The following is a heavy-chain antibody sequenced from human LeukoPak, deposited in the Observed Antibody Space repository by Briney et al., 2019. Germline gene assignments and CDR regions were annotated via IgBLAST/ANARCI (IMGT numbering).Heavy chain of an antibody. D-gene: IGHD6-19*01. CDR2: IKQDGSET. CDR3: ARQRGSGCLDY. Sequence: GGSLRLSCAASRFTLCNYWMSWIRQAPGKGLEWVANIKQDGSETYYVDSVKGRFTISRDNAKNSLSLQMSSLRAEDTAVYYCARQRGSGCLDYWGQGTLVTVSS. J-gene: IGHJ4*02. CDR1: RFTLCNYW. V-gene: IGHV3-7*01.